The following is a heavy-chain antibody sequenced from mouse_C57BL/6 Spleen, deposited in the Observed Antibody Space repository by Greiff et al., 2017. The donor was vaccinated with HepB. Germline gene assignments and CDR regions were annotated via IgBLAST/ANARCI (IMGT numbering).Heavy chain of an antibody. CDR1: GYTFTSYW. Sequence: QVQLQQPVAELVKPGASVKLSCKASGYTFTSYWMHWVKQRPGQGLEWIGMIHPNSGSTNYNEKFKSKATLTVDKSSSTAYMQLSSLTSEDSAVYYCAEGIYYDYGYAMDYWGQGTSVTVSS. D-gene: IGHD2-4*01. CDR3: AEGIYYDYGYAMDY. CDR2: IHPNSGST. V-gene: IGHV1-64*01. J-gene: IGHJ4*01.